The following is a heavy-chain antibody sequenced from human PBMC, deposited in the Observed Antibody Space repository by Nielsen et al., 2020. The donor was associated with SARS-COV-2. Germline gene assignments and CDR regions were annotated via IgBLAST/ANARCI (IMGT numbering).Heavy chain of an antibody. CDR1: GFTFDYYA. D-gene: IGHD6-19*01. J-gene: IGHJ4*02. CDR2: ISWNSCSI. V-gene: IGHV3-9*01. CDR3: AKDMHSSGWYYFDY. Sequence: SLKISRAASGFTFDYYAMHWVRQTPGKGLEWVLGISWNSCSIGYADSVKGRFTISRDNAKNSLYLQMNSLRAEDTALYYCAKDMHSSGWYYFDYWGQGTLVTVSS.